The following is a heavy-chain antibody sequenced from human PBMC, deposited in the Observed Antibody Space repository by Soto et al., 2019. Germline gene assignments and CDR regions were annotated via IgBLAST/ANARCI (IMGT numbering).Heavy chain of an antibody. D-gene: IGHD3-22*01. Sequence: SETLSLTCTVSGGSISSYYWSWIRQLPGKGLEWIGYIYYSGSTNYNPSLKSRVTISVDTSKNQFSLKLSSVTAADTAVYYCARSVGYYDEGYYFDYWGQGIPVTVSS. CDR3: ARSVGYYDEGYYFDY. CDR2: IYYSGST. CDR1: GGSISSYY. J-gene: IGHJ4*02. V-gene: IGHV4-59*08.